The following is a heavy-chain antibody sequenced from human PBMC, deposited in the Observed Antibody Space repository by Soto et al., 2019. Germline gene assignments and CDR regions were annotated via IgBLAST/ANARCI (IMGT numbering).Heavy chain of an antibody. CDR1: GCSISSYY. Sequence: PSETLSLTCTFSGCSISSYYWSWIRQPAGKGLEWIGRIYTSGSTNYNPSLKSRVTMSVDTSKNQFSLKLSSVTAADTAVYYCARSPKATSFDYWGQGTLVTVSS. CDR3: ARSPKATSFDY. D-gene: IGHD1-26*01. CDR2: IYTSGST. V-gene: IGHV4-4*07. J-gene: IGHJ4*02.